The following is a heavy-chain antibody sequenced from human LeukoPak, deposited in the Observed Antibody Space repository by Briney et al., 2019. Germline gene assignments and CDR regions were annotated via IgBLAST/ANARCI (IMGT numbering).Heavy chain of an antibody. Sequence: GGSLRLSCAASGFSFDDYAMHWVRQAPGKGLEWVSSINWNSATVDYADSVKGRFTISRDNTKNSLYLQMNSLRAEDTALYYCVKGTLSSSWSRFDSWGQGTLVAVSS. V-gene: IGHV3-9*01. CDR2: INWNSATV. J-gene: IGHJ5*01. CDR1: GFSFDDYA. CDR3: VKGTLSSSWSRFDS. D-gene: IGHD6-13*01.